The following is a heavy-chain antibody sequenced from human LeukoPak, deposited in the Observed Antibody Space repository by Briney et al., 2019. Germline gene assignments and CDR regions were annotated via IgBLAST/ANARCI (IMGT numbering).Heavy chain of an antibody. CDR3: ANLQYSIGWHVDY. CDR1: GGTFSSYA. CDR2: IIPIFGTA. Sequence: SVKVSRKAYGGTFSSYAISWVRQAPGQGREWMGGIIPIFGTANYAQKFRGRVTITADKSTRTAYMERSSLRAEDTAVYYCANLQYSIGWHVDYWGQGTLVTVSS. D-gene: IGHD6-19*01. V-gene: IGHV1-69*06. J-gene: IGHJ4*02.